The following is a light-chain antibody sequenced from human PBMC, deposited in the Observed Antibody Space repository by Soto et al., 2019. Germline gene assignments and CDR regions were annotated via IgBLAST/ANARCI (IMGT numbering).Light chain of an antibody. Sequence: QSVLTRPASVSGSPGQSITISCTGSGSDIGAYNYVSWYQQHPGKAPKLLIHGVTRRPSGVSSRFSASKSAYTASLTISGLQAEDEANYYCSSFTTSYFYVFGPGTKATVL. CDR2: GVT. CDR1: GSDIGAYNY. J-gene: IGLJ1*01. CDR3: SSFTTSYFYV. V-gene: IGLV2-14*01.